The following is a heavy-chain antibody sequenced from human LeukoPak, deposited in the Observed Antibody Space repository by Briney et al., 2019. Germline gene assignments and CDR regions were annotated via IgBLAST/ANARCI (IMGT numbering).Heavy chain of an antibody. CDR2: IYHSGST. CDR3: AIDSSGYYYWAY. CDR1: GASISNTGYY. Sequence: SSETLSLTCTVSGASISNTGYYWGWIRQPPGKGLEWIGNIYHSGSTYYSPSLKSRVTLSVDTSKNQFSLKLSSVTAADTAVYYCAIDSSGYYYWAYWGQGTLVTVSS. D-gene: IGHD3-22*01. J-gene: IGHJ4*02. V-gene: IGHV4-39*01.